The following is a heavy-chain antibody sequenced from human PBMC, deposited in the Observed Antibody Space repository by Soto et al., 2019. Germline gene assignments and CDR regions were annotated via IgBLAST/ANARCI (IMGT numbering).Heavy chain of an antibody. Sequence: SETLSLTCAVSGGSISSGGYSWSWIRQPPGKGPEWIGYIYHSGSTYYNPSLKSRVTISVDRSKNQFSLKLSSVTAADTAVYYCARALMDSSGYYPNWFDPWGQGTLVTVSS. CDR1: GGSISSGGYS. V-gene: IGHV4-30-2*01. CDR2: IYHSGST. CDR3: ARALMDSSGYYPNWFDP. J-gene: IGHJ5*02. D-gene: IGHD3-22*01.